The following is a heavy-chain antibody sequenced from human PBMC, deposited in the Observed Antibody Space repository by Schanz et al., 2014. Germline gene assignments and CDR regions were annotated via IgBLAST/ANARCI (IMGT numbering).Heavy chain of an antibody. CDR1: GYTFTSDS. CDR3: ARDFSAYVGNYFDY. D-gene: IGHD5-12*01. CDR2: INPNSGTT. V-gene: IGHV1-2*04. J-gene: IGHJ4*02. Sequence: QVQLVQSGAEVKKPGASVKVSCKASGYTFTSDSMHWVRQAPGQGLEWMGMINPNSGTTNYAQKFQCWVTMTRDTSTSTSYMELTSLRFDDTAVYYCARDFSAYVGNYFDYWGQGTLVTVSS.